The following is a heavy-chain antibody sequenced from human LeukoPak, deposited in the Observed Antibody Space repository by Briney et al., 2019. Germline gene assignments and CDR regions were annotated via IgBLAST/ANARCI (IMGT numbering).Heavy chain of an antibody. CDR2: IRYDGSNK. CDR3: ARASGVNWSDHYFDY. D-gene: IGHD1-1*01. Sequence: PGGSLRLSCAASGFTFSSYGMHWVRQAPGKGLEWVAFIRYDGSNKYYADSVKGRFTISRDNSKNTLYLQMNSLRAEDTAVYYCARASGVNWSDHYFDYWGQGTLVTVSS. CDR1: GFTFSSYG. V-gene: IGHV3-30*02. J-gene: IGHJ4*02.